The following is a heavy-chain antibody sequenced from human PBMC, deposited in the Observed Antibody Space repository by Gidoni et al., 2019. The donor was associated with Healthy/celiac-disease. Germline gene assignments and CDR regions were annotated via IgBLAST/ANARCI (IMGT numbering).Heavy chain of an antibody. V-gene: IGHV3-30-3*01. J-gene: IGHJ5*02. Sequence: QVQLVESGGGVVQPGRSLRLSCAASGFTFSSYAMHWVRQAPGKGLEWVAVISYDGSNKYYADSVKGRFTISRDNSKNTLYLQMNSLRAEDTAVYYCARQNPGGIAAAGTTNPLYNWFDPWGQGTLVTVSS. CDR2: ISYDGSNK. CDR1: GFTFSSYA. D-gene: IGHD6-13*01. CDR3: ARQNPGGIAAAGTTNPLYNWFDP.